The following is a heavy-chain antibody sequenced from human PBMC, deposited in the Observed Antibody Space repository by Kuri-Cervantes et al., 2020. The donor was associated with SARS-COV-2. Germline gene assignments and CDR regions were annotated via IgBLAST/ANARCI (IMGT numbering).Heavy chain of an antibody. J-gene: IGHJ4*02. CDR2: IYYSGST. CDR1: GGSISSYY. D-gene: IGHD5-18*01. V-gene: IGHV4-59*01. Sequence: SETLSLTCTVSGGSISSYYWSWIRQPSGKGLEWIGYIYYSGSTNYNPSLKSRVTISVDTSKNQFSLKLSSVTAADTAVYYCARGTKKYSYGPYFDYWGQGTLVTVSS. CDR3: ARGTKKYSYGPYFDY.